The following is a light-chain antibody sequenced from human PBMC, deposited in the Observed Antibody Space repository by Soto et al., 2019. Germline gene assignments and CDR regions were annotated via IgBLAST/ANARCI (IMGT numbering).Light chain of an antibody. CDR1: QSVSSSY. CDR2: GAY. CDR3: LQYGRSPT. J-gene: IGKJ3*01. V-gene: IGKV3-20*01. Sequence: EVVMTQSPATLSLSPGERATLSCRASQSVSSSYLAWYQQKPGQAPRLLIHGAYTRAPGIPDRFSGSGSGTDFTLTINRVEPEDSAVYYCLQYGRSPTFGPGTKVDIK.